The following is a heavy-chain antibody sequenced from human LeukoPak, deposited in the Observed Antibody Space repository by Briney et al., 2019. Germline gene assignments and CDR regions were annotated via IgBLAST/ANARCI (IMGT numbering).Heavy chain of an antibody. CDR3: TSGAAGNEGREELFDY. J-gene: IGHJ4*02. CDR1: GGTFSSYA. Sequence: SVKVSCKASGGTFSSYAISWVRQAPGQGLEWMGRIIPIFGTANYAQKFQGRVTITTDESTSTAYMELSSLRSEDTAVYYCTSGAAGNEGREELFDYWGQGPLVTVSS. V-gene: IGHV1-69*05. D-gene: IGHD1-1*01. CDR2: IIPIFGTA.